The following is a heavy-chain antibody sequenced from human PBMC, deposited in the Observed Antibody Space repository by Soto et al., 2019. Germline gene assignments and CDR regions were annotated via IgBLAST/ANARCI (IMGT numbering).Heavy chain of an antibody. D-gene: IGHD6-19*01. CDR1: GFTFSSYA. CDR2: ISYDGSNK. J-gene: IGHJ4*02. V-gene: IGHV3-30-3*01. Sequence: QVQLVESGGGVVQPGRSLRLSCAASGFTFSSYAMHWVRQAPGKGLEWVAVISYDGSNKYYADSVKGRFTISRDNSKNTLELQMNSLRAEDTAVYYCARGTGYSSGWYFDYWGQGTLVTVSS. CDR3: ARGTGYSSGWYFDY.